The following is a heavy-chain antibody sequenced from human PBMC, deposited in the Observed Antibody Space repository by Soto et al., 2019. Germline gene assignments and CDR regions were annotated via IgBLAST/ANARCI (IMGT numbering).Heavy chain of an antibody. CDR1: GYTFTSYG. J-gene: IGHJ6*02. Sequence: QVQLLQSGGEVKKPGASVKLSCTASGYTFTSYGISWVRQAPGQGLEWMGWISAYNGKTNYAQNVQGTVTMTTDTSTRTAYMDLRSLRSDDTAVYYCARGGDVNYYHGMDVWGQGTTVTVSS. CDR2: ISAYNGKT. V-gene: IGHV1-18*01. D-gene: IGHD5-12*01. CDR3: ARGGDVNYYHGMDV.